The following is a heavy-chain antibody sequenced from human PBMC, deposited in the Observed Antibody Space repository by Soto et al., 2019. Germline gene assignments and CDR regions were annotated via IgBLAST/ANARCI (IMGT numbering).Heavy chain of an antibody. V-gene: IGHV1-2*04. D-gene: IGHD3-16*02. CDR2: INPNSGGT. Sequence: ASVKVSCKASGYTFTGYYMHWVRQAPGQGLEWMGWINPNSGGTNYAQKFQGWVTMTRDTSISTAYMELSRLRSDDTAVYYCARDKTFVGVIVISYGMDVWCQGITVTVS. CDR1: GYTFTGYY. CDR3: ARDKTFVGVIVISYGMDV. J-gene: IGHJ6*02.